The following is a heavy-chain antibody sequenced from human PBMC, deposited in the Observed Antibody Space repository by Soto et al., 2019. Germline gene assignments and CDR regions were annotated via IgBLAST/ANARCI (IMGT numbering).Heavy chain of an antibody. CDR3: ARVEGIAVAGTFGWSDP. J-gene: IGHJ5*02. D-gene: IGHD6-19*01. Sequence: LRLSCAASGFTFSSYWMSWVRQAPGKGLEWVANIKQDGSEKYYVDSVKGRFTISRDNAKNSLYLQMNSLRAEDTAVYYCARVEGIAVAGTFGWSDPWGQGTLVTVSS. V-gene: IGHV3-7*03. CDR1: GFTFSSYW. CDR2: IKQDGSEK.